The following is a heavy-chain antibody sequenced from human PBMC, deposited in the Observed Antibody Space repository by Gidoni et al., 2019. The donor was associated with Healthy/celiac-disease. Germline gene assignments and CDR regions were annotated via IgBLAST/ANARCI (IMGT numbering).Heavy chain of an antibody. Sequence: QVQLVESGGGVVQPGRSLRLSCAASGFTFSSYGMHWVRQAPGKGLEWVAVISYDGSNKYYADSVKGRFTISRDNSKNTLYLQMNSLRAEDTAVYYCAKAFYVVVPAALGVDYWGQGTLVTVSS. CDR2: ISYDGSNK. V-gene: IGHV3-30*18. J-gene: IGHJ4*02. CDR3: AKAFYVVVPAALGVDY. CDR1: GFTFSSYG. D-gene: IGHD2-2*01.